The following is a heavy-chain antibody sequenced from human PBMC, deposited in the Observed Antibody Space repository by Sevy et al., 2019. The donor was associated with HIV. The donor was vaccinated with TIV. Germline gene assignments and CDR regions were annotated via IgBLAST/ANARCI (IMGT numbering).Heavy chain of an antibody. CDR2: INPNSGGT. D-gene: IGHD2-15*01. V-gene: IGHV1-2*02. Sequence: ASVKVSCKASGYTFTGYYMHWVRQAPGQGLEWMGWINPNSGGTNYAQTFQGRVTMTRDTSISTAYMELSRLRSDDTAVYYGARDPHADCSGGSCYSRGAFDIWGQGTMVTVSS. CDR1: GYTFTGYY. J-gene: IGHJ3*02. CDR3: ARDPHADCSGGSCYSRGAFDI.